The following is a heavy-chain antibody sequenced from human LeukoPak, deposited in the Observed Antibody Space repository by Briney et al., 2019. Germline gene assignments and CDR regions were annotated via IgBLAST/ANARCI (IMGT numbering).Heavy chain of an antibody. CDR3: ARLFSWNENFDY. CDR2: INPNSGGT. J-gene: IGHJ4*02. V-gene: IGHV1-2*02. D-gene: IGHD1-1*01. Sequence: ASVKVSCKASGYTFIGYYMHWVRQAPGQGLEWMGWINPNSGGTNYAQKFQGRVTMTRDTSISTAYMELSRLRSDDTAVYYCARLFSWNENFDYWGQGTLVTVSS. CDR1: GYTFIGYY.